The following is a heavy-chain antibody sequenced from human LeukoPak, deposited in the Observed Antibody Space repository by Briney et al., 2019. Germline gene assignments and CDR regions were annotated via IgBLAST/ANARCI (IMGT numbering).Heavy chain of an antibody. CDR3: ANLRSYSSSWYPLDY. Sequence: PGGSLRLSCAASGFTVSSNYMSWVRQAPGKGLEWVAFIRYDGSNKYYADSVKGRFTISRDNSKNTLYLQMNSLRAEDTAVYYCANLRSYSSSWYPLDYWGQGTLVTVSS. V-gene: IGHV3-30*02. CDR2: IRYDGSNK. D-gene: IGHD6-13*01. CDR1: GFTVSSNY. J-gene: IGHJ4*02.